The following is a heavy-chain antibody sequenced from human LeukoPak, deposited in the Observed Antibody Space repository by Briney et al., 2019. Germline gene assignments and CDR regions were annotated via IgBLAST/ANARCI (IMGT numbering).Heavy chain of an antibody. Sequence: GGSLRLSCAASGFTFSSYEMNWVRQAPGKGLEWVSYISSSGSTIYYADSVKGRFTISRDNAKNSLYLQMNSLRAEDTAVYYCATEDSSGWAYFDYWGQGTLVTVSS. CDR2: ISSSGSTI. D-gene: IGHD6-19*01. J-gene: IGHJ4*02. CDR1: GFTFSSYE. CDR3: ATEDSSGWAYFDY. V-gene: IGHV3-48*03.